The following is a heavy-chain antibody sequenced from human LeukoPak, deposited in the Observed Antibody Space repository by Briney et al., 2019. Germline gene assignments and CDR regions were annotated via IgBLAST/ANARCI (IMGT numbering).Heavy chain of an antibody. D-gene: IGHD3-10*01. V-gene: IGHV4-34*01. CDR3: ARLPDYYSRHGAPG. Sequence: PSETLSLTCAVYGESLSNYYWSWVRQPPGKGLEWIGEINHYGSTNYNPSLKSRITISVDTSKNQFSLKLRSVTAADTAVYYCARLPDYYSRHGAPGWGKGTLVTVSS. J-gene: IGHJ4*02. CDR1: GESLSNYY. CDR2: INHYGST.